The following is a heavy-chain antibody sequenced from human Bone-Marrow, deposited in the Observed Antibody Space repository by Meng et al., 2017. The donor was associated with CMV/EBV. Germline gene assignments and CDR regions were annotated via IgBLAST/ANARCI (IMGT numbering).Heavy chain of an antibody. Sequence: GESLKISCAASGFTFSRYWMSWVRQAPGKGLEWVANIKQDGSEKNYVDSVKGRFTISRDSAKNSLYLQMNSLRAEDTAVYYCAKGGAYCSGGRCYPFDYWGQGTLVTVSS. D-gene: IGHD2-15*01. V-gene: IGHV3-7*01. J-gene: IGHJ4*02. CDR2: IKQDGSEK. CDR1: GFTFSRYW. CDR3: AKGGAYCSGGRCYPFDY.